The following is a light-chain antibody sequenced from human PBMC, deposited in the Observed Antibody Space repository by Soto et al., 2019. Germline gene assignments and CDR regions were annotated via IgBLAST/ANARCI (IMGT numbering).Light chain of an antibody. Sequence: EIVMTQSPATVSLSPGERATLSCRASPGVSNTLAWYQQRPGQAPRLLIYGASIRAPGIPARFSGGGSGTEFTLTITSLQSEDFAVYYCQQYYSTPPITFGQGTRLEIQ. CDR3: QQYYSTPPIT. CDR1: PGVSNT. J-gene: IGKJ5*01. CDR2: GAS. V-gene: IGKV3-15*01.